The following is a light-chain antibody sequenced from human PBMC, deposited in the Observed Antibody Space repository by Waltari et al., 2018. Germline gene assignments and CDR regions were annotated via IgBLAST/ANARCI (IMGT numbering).Light chain of an antibody. CDR1: QSVRTW. CDR2: DIA. J-gene: IGKJ4*01. V-gene: IGKV1-5*03. Sequence: DIQMTQSPSTLSASVGDRVIITCRTSQSVRTWLAWYQQKPGKAPKLMVYDIATLRSGVASRFSGSGSGTECTLTISSLQPDDFATYYCQQYSSNPLTFGGGTKVDVK. CDR3: QQYSSNPLT.